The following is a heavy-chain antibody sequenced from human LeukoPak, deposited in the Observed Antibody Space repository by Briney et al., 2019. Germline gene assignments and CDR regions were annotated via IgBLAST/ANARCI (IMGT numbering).Heavy chain of an antibody. V-gene: IGHV3-69-1*01. Sequence: PGGSLRLSCAVSGFTVSDYYMTWVRQAPGKGLEWISYIRSSGDTFYADSVKGRFTISRDDAKGSLYLQMNNLRAEDTAVYFCARSPGGRRLEYWGQGTLVTVSS. CDR3: ARSPGGRRLEY. J-gene: IGHJ4*02. D-gene: IGHD3-16*01. CDR2: IRSSGDT. CDR1: GFTVSDYY.